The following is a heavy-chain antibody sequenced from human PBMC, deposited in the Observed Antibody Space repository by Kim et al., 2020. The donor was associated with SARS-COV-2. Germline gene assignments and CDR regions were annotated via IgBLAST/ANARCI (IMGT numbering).Heavy chain of an antibody. Sequence: GRSLRLSCAASGFTFSSYSMNWVRQAPGKGLEWVSYISSSSSTIYYADSVKGRFTISRDNAKNSLYLQMNSLRDEDTAVYYCARDRVPGPITIFGVAPTDVWGQGTTVTVSS. V-gene: IGHV3-48*02. CDR2: ISSSSSTI. J-gene: IGHJ6*02. CDR1: GFTFSSYS. D-gene: IGHD3-3*01. CDR3: ARDRVPGPITIFGVAPTDV.